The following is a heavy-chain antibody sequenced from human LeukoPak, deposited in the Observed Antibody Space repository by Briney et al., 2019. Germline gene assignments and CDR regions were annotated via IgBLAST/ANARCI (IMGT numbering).Heavy chain of an antibody. D-gene: IGHD3-22*01. J-gene: IGHJ4*02. V-gene: IGHV3-9*01. Sequence: GGSLRLSCAASGFTFDDYAMHWVRQAPGKGLEWVSGISWNSGSIGYADSVKGRFTISRDNAKNTLYLQMNSLRAEDTAVYYCARESRPYYYDSSGYWADYWGQGTLVTVSS. CDR1: GFTFDDYA. CDR3: ARESRPYYYDSSGYWADY. CDR2: ISWNSGSI.